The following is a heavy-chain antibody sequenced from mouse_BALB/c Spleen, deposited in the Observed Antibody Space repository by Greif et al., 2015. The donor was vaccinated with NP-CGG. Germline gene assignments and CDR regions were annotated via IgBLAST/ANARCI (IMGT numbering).Heavy chain of an antibody. J-gene: IGHJ3*01. D-gene: IGHD2-10*02. CDR1: GFTFSSFG. CDR3: ARFAPYGNWFAY. V-gene: IGHV5-17*02. CDR2: ISSGSSTI. Sequence: EVQLQESGGGLVQPGGSRKLSCAASGFTFSSFGMHWVRQAPEKGLEWVAYISSGSSTIYYADTVKGRFTISRDNPKNTLFLQMTSLRSEDTAMYYCARFAPYGNWFAYWGQGTLVTVSA.